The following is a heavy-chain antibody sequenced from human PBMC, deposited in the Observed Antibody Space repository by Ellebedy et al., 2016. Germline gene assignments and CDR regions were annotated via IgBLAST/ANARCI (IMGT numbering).Heavy chain of an antibody. J-gene: IGHJ6*02. CDR1: GFTFSSYS. D-gene: IGHD5-18*01. CDR3: ARDLRYSYGSGGMDV. CDR2: ISSSSSYI. V-gene: IGHV3-21*01. Sequence: GESLRLSXAASGFTFSSYSMNWVRQAPGKGLEWVSSISSSSSYIYYADSVKGRFTISRDNAKNSLYLQMNSLRAEDTAVYYCARDLRYSYGSGGMDVWGQGTTVTVSS.